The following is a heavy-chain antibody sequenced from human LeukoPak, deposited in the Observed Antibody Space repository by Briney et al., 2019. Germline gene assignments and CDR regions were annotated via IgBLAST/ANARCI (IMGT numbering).Heavy chain of an antibody. Sequence: ASVKVSCTASGGTFSSYAISWVRQAPGQGLEWMGRINPNSGGTNYAQKFQGRVTMTRDTSISTAYMELSRLRSDDTAVYYCARGVVSDYWGQGTLVTVSS. CDR1: GGTFSSYA. J-gene: IGHJ4*02. V-gene: IGHV1-2*06. CDR2: INPNSGGT. D-gene: IGHD2-2*01. CDR3: ARGVVSDY.